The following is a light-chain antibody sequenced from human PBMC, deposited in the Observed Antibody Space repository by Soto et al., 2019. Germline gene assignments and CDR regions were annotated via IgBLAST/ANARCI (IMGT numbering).Light chain of an antibody. CDR1: SSDVGGYNY. Sequence: QSALTQPASVSGSPGQSITISCTGTSSDVGGYNYVSWYQQHPGKAPKLMIYEVSNRPSGVSNRFSGSKSGNTASLTLSGLQAEDEADYYCSSYTSRSTWVFGGGTQLTVL. CDR2: EVS. V-gene: IGLV2-14*01. J-gene: IGLJ3*02. CDR3: SSYTSRSTWV.